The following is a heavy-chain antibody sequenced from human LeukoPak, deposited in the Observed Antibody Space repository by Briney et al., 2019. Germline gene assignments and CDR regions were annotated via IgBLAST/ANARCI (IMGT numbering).Heavy chain of an antibody. V-gene: IGHV6-1*01. CDR2: TYYRSKWYN. CDR3: ARERRYSETSYYFDH. CDR1: GDSVASNSAA. J-gene: IGHJ4*02. D-gene: IGHD1-26*01. Sequence: SQTLSLTCAISGDSVASNSAAWNWIRQSPSRGLEWLGRTYYRSKWYNDYAPSVNSRITINPDTSKNQLSLQLNSVTPEDTAVYYCARERRYSETSYYFDHWGQGTLVTVSS.